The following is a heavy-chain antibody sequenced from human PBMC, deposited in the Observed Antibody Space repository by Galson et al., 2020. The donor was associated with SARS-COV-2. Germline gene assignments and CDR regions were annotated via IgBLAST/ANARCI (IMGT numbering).Heavy chain of an antibody. CDR3: ARDYSGYGYFDY. D-gene: IGHD5-12*01. V-gene: IGHV4-61*01. J-gene: IGHJ4*02. CDR1: GGSVSSGSYY. Sequence: ASETLSLTCTVSGGSVSSGSYYWTWIRQSPGKGLEWIASIYSSGSTKYNRSLKSRVTISTDTSKRQFSLKLSSVTAADTAVYYCARDYSGYGYFDYWGQGILVTVSS. CDR2: IYSSGST.